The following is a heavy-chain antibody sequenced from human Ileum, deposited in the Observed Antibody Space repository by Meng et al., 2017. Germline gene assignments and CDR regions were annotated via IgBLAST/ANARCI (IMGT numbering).Heavy chain of an antibody. CDR3: AKRGLTGLDAFDI. V-gene: IGHV3-23*01. Sequence: EVRVLGSGGGLVQPGGSLRLSCAASRLTFSNYAMSWVRQTPGKGLEWVSAITGSGGGAYYADSVKGRFTISRDNSKNTLYLQMNSLRAEDTAIYYCAKRGLTGLDAFDIWGQGTMVTVSS. J-gene: IGHJ3*02. CDR2: ITGSGGGA. CDR1: RLTFSNYA. D-gene: IGHD3-9*01.